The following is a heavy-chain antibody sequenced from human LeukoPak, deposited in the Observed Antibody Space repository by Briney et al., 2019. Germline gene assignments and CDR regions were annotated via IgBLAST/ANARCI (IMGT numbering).Heavy chain of an antibody. CDR2: ISGSGDST. J-gene: IGHJ4*02. D-gene: IGHD2/OR15-2a*01. Sequence: TGGSLRLSCAASGFTFSSYAMSWVRQAPGKGLEWVSGISGSGDSTYYADSVKGRFTISRDSSKNTLYLQMSSLRAEDTAVYYCAKDFYVSGTVRPLSFDYWGQGTLVTVSS. V-gene: IGHV3-23*01. CDR3: AKDFYVSGTVRPLSFDY. CDR1: GFTFSSYA.